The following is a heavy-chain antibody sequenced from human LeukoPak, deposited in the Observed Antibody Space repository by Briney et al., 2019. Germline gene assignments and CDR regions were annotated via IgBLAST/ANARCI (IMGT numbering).Heavy chain of an antibody. Sequence: GGSLRLSCAASGFTFSDHYMDWVRQAPGKGLEWVANVKQDGSEKNYVDSVKGRFTISRDNAKNSLYLQMNSLRVDDTAVYYCARGHRAWSYWGQGTLVTVSS. CDR3: ARGHRAWSY. J-gene: IGHJ4*02. CDR2: VKQDGSEK. V-gene: IGHV3-7*01. CDR1: GFTFSDHY. D-gene: IGHD3-3*01.